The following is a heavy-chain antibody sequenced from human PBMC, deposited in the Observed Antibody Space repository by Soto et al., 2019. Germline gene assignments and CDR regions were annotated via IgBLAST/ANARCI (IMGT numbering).Heavy chain of an antibody. CDR2: ISETGDSL. J-gene: IGHJ4*02. V-gene: IGHV3-23*01. CDR3: VKGGWLDY. CDR1: QFTFSSFA. D-gene: IGHD3-10*01. Sequence: DVKLLESGGGLVQPGGSLRLSCAASQFTFSSFAMTWVRQAPGKGLEWVSFISETGDSLSYAESVKGRFTISRDNSKNTLYLQMSSLRPEDTAVSYCVKGGWLDYWGQGTLVTVSS.